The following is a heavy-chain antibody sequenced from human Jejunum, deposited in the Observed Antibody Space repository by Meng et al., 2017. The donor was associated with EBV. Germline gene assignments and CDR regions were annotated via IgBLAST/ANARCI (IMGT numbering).Heavy chain of an antibody. Sequence: VQLGDFGGGVGQPGGSLRLLCAGSGLTFSTYGMHWVRQAPGRGLEWVAVISHDGSNKYYGDSVKGRFTISRDNSKNTMYLQMNSLKSEDTAVYYCAKDPYTSTPGGWFDPWGQGTLVTVSS. J-gene: IGHJ5*02. CDR2: ISHDGSNK. CDR1: GLTFSTYG. D-gene: IGHD6-13*01. CDR3: AKDPYTSTPGGWFDP. V-gene: IGHV3-30*18.